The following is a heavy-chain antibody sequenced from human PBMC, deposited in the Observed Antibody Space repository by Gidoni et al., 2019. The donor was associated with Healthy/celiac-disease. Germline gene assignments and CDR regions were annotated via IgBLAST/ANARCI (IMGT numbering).Heavy chain of an antibody. V-gene: IGHV3-30-3*01. CDR1: GFTFSSYA. CDR2: ISYDGSNK. J-gene: IGHJ4*02. D-gene: IGHD2-15*01. CDR3: ARGGLGGYCSGGSCYPFDY. Sequence: QVQLVESGGRVVQPGRSLRLSCAASGFTFSSYAMLCVRQAPGKGMGWVEVISYDGSNKYYAESVKGRFTISRDNSKNTLYLQMSSLRAEDTAVYYCARGGLGGYCSGGSCYPFDYWGQGTLVTVSS.